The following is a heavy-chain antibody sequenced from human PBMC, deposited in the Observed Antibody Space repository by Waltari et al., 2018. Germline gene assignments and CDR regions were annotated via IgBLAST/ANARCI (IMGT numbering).Heavy chain of an antibody. CDR3: ARGVTIFGVVNYYYYMDV. V-gene: IGHV4-59*01. J-gene: IGHJ6*03. CDR1: GGSISSYY. CDR2: IYYSGST. Sequence: QVQLPESGPGLVKPSETLSLTCTVSGGSISSYYWSWIRQPPGNGLEWIGYIYYSGSTNYNPSLKSRVTISVDTSKNQFSLKLSSVTAADTAVYYCARGVTIFGVVNYYYYMDVWGKGTTVTVSS. D-gene: IGHD3-3*01.